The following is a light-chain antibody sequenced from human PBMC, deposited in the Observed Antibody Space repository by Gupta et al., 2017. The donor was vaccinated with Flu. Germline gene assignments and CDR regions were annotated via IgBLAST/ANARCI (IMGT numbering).Light chain of an antibody. J-gene: IGLJ2*01. CDR3: QVWASGTVV. CDR2: RDN. CDR1: HLGDKN. Sequence: SFELTQPLSVSVALGQTAAITCGGKHLGDKNVNWYQQKPGQAPVLVIYRDNSRPSGIPERLSGSISGNTATLTISRAQAGDEADYFCQVWASGTVVFGGGTKLTVV. V-gene: IGLV3-9*02.